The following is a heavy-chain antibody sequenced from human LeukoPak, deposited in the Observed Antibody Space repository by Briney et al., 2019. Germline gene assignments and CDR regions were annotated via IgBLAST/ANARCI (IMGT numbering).Heavy chain of an antibody. J-gene: IGHJ4*02. CDR3: AKDTVRGGWSTTYFDY. V-gene: IGHV3-23*01. CDR2: ISGSGGST. CDR1: GFTFSSYA. Sequence: GGSLRLSCAASGFTFSSYAMSWVRQAPGKGLEWVSAISGSGGSTYYADSVKGRFTISRDNSKNTLYLQMNSLRAEDTAVYYCAKDTVRGGWSTTYFDYWGQGTLVTVSS. D-gene: IGHD6-19*01.